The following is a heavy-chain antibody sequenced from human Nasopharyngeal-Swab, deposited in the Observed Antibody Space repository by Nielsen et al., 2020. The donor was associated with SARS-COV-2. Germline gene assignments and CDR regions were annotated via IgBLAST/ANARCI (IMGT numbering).Heavy chain of an antibody. Sequence: SVKVSCKASGGTFSSYAISWVRQSPGQGLEWMGGIIPILGIANYAQKFQGGVTITADKSTSTAYMELSSLRSEDTAVYYCARDRGYSSSWYGGNWFDPWGQGTLVTVSS. D-gene: IGHD6-13*01. V-gene: IGHV1-69*10. CDR2: IIPILGIA. CDR3: ARDRGYSSSWYGGNWFDP. CDR1: GGTFSSYA. J-gene: IGHJ5*02.